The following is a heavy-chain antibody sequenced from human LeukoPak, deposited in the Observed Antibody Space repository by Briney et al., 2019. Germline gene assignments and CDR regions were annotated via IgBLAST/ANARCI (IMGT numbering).Heavy chain of an antibody. Sequence: PGGSLRLSCAASGFTFSNYWMHWVRQAPGKGLVWVSGIKTDGSSTTYADSVKGRFTISRDNAKNTVYLQMNSLRAEDTAVYYCVRVRLRVGATDDAFDIWGQGTMVTVSS. D-gene: IGHD1-26*01. CDR3: VRVRLRVGATDDAFDI. CDR1: GFTFSNYW. J-gene: IGHJ3*02. CDR2: IKTDGSST. V-gene: IGHV3-74*01.